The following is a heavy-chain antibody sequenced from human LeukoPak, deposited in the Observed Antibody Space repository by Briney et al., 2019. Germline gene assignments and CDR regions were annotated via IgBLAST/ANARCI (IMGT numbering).Heavy chain of an antibody. CDR3: ATDTAPKMPMIVVVHAFDV. CDR2: INPNSGGT. CDR1: GYTFTGYY. V-gene: IGHV1-2*02. Sequence: GASVKVSCKASGYTFTGYYMHWVRQAPGQGLEWMGWINPNSGGTNYAQKFQGRVTMTRDTSISTAYMQLSSLRSEDTAIYYCATDTAPKMPMIVVVHAFDVWGQGTMVTVSS. D-gene: IGHD3-22*01. J-gene: IGHJ3*01.